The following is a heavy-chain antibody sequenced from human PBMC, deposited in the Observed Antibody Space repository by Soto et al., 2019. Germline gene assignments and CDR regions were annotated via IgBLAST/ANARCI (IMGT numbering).Heavy chain of an antibody. J-gene: IGHJ6*02. CDR3: ARGRRGNYYYYGMDV. D-gene: IGHD3-10*01. CDR1: GGSFSGYY. Sequence: SETLSLTCAVYGGSFSGYYWSWIRQPPGKGLEWIGEINHSGSTNYNPSLKSRVTISVDTSKNQFSLKLSSVTAADTAVYYCARGRRGNYYYYGMDVWGQGTTVTVS. V-gene: IGHV4-34*01. CDR2: INHSGST.